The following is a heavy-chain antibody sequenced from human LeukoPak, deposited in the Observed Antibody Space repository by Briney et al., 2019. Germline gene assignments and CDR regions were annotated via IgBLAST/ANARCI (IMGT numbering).Heavy chain of an antibody. D-gene: IGHD2/OR15-2a*01. V-gene: IGHV3-33*01. Sequence: GGSLRLSCAASGFTFSSDGMHWVRQAPGKGLEWVAVIWYDGRNKYYPDSVQGRFTISRDNSKTTLYLQVNSLRAEDTAVYYCARDRSMSGWYIDLWGRGTLVTVSS. CDR1: GFTFSSDG. J-gene: IGHJ2*01. CDR3: ARDRSMSGWYIDL. CDR2: IWYDGRNK.